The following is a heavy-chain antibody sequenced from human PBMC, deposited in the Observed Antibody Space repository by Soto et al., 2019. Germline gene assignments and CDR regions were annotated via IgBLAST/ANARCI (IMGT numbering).Heavy chain of an antibody. V-gene: IGHV1-58*01. D-gene: IGHD5-18*01. J-gene: IGHJ4*02. CDR1: GFTFTSSA. Sequence: SVKVSCKASGFTFTSSAVQWVRQARGQRLEWIGWIVVGSGNTNYAQKFQERVTITRDMSTSTAYMELSSLRSEDTAVYYCAAAGLRYSYGVDYWGQGTLVTVSS. CDR2: IVVGSGNT. CDR3: AAAGLRYSYGVDY.